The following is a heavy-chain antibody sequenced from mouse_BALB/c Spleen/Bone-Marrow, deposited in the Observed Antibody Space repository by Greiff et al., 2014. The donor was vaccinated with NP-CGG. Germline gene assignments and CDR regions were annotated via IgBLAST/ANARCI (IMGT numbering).Heavy chain of an antibody. Sequence: EVMLVESGGGLVKPGGSLKLSCAASGFAFSSYDMSWVRQTPEKRLEWVAYISHGGGTTYYSDTVKGRFTISRDNDKNTLYLQMSSLKSEDTAIYYCTRHGGYYPYYYAMDYWGQGTSVTVSS. CDR2: ISHGGGTT. J-gene: IGHJ4*01. CDR3: TRHGGYYPYYYAMDY. D-gene: IGHD2-3*01. V-gene: IGHV5-12-1*01. CDR1: GFAFSSYD.